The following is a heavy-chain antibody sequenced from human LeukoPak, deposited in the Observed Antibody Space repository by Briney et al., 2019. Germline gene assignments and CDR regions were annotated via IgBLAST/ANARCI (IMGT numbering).Heavy chain of an antibody. CDR1: GFTFSSYG. CDR3: ARNEKWGRDY. Sequence: GGSLRPSCAASGFTFSSYGMHWVRQAPGKGLEWVAVISYDGSNKYYADSVKGRFTISRDNGKNSLYLQMNSLRAEDTAVYYCARNEKWGRDYWGQGTLVTVSS. V-gene: IGHV3-30*03. CDR2: ISYDGSNK. J-gene: IGHJ4*02. D-gene: IGHD1-26*01.